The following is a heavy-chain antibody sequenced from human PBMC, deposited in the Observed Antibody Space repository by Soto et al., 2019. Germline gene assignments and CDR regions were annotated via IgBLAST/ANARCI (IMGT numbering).Heavy chain of an antibody. CDR2: ISETSIAI. Sequence: DVQLVESGGGFVHPGGSRRLSCAASGFTFTTYSMNWVRQAPGKGLEWVSYISETSIAIYYRDSVKGRFTISRDNAKNTLELQMNSLRDEDTAVYYCATLQLGREEVFDSWCQGTLVTVSS. CDR3: ATLQLGREEVFDS. V-gene: IGHV3-48*02. J-gene: IGHJ4*02. CDR1: GFTFTTYS. D-gene: IGHD1-1*01.